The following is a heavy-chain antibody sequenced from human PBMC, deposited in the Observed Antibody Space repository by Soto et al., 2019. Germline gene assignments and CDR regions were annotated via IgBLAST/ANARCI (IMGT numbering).Heavy chain of an antibody. Sequence: QVQLVQSGAEVKKPGASVKVSCKTSGYSFTRDDINWVRQAVGQGLQWLGWVNPKNGDTGYAQEFQGRGSMTRNISISTAYMELTGLRPEDTAVYYCARVDETGWFAPWGQGTLVTVSS. CDR1: GYSFTRDD. CDR2: VNPKNGDT. V-gene: IGHV1-8*01. CDR3: ARVDETGWFAP. J-gene: IGHJ5*02.